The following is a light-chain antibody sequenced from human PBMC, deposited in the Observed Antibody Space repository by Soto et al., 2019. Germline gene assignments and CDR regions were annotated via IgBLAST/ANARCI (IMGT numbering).Light chain of an antibody. CDR1: QSISSW. V-gene: IGKV1-5*01. J-gene: IGKJ3*01. Sequence: DIQMTQSPSTLSASVGDRVTITCRASQSISSWLAWYQQKPGKAPKLLIYDASSLESGVPSRFSGSGSGTEFTLTISSLQPDDFATYYCQQYNSQITFGPGTKVDI. CDR2: DAS. CDR3: QQYNSQIT.